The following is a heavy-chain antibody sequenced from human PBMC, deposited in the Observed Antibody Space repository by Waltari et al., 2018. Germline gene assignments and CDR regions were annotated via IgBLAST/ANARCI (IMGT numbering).Heavy chain of an antibody. CDR1: GYTFSDFY. J-gene: IGHJ4*02. CDR3: ARDSGGIAAADTSHFDS. V-gene: IGHV1-2*02. Sequence: QVQLVQSGAEVKKPGASMKVSCKASGYTFSDFYIHWVRLPPGQGLEWMGWIRPYRAGTNYAQTFQGRVTMTRDTAISTIYMELSSLRSDDTAIYYCARDSGGIAAADTSHFDSWGQGTLVTVSS. CDR2: IRPYRAGT. D-gene: IGHD6-13*01.